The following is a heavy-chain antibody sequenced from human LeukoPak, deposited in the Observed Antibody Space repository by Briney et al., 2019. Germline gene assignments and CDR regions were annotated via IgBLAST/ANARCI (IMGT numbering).Heavy chain of an antibody. CDR1: GFPFNSYW. CDR3: ARHSRGLSIDD. CDR2: IRQDGSDK. J-gene: IGHJ4*02. V-gene: IGHV3-7*01. D-gene: IGHD2-15*01. Sequence: GGSLRLSCAASGFPFNSYWMSWVRQAPERGLEWLANIRQDGSDKQYVDSVKGRFTISRDNAKNSLYLQMNSLSAEDTAVYYCARHSRGLSIDDWGQGTLVTVSS.